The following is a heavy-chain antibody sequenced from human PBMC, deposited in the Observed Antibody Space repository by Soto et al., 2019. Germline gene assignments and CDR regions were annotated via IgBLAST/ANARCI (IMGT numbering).Heavy chain of an antibody. V-gene: IGHV4-61*01. D-gene: IGHD5-18*01. Sequence: SETLSLTCTVSGGYVSSVSYYWSWIRQTPGKGLEWIWYIYYSGSTNYNPSLKSRVTISVEPSKNQFSLKLSSVTAADTAVYYCDRGWGDTARVNAFDIGGQGAMVTV. CDR2: IYYSGST. CDR3: DRGWGDTARVNAFDI. CDR1: GGYVSSVSYY. J-gene: IGHJ3*02.